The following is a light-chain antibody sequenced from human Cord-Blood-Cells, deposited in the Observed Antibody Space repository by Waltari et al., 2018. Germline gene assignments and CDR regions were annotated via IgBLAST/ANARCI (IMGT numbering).Light chain of an antibody. CDR2: DVS. CDR1: SSDVGGYNY. J-gene: IGLJ1*01. CDR3: SSYTSSSTLV. Sequence: QSALTQSASVSGSPGQSITISCTGTSSDVGGYNYVSWYQQHPGKAPKLMIYDVSIRPSGVSNRFSGSKSGNTASLTISGLQAEDEADYYCSSYTSSSTLVFGTGTKVTVL. V-gene: IGLV2-14*01.